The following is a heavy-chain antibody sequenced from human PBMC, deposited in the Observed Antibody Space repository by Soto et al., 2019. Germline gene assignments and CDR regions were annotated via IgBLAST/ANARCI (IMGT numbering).Heavy chain of an antibody. D-gene: IGHD6-13*01. V-gene: IGHV1-18*01. J-gene: IGHJ3*02. CDR2: ISAYNGNT. CDR3: ARVGGSSWPHDAFDI. Sequence: ASVKVSCKASGYTFTSYGIRWVRQAPGQGLEWMGWISAYNGNTNYAQKLQGRVTMTTDTSTGTAYMELRSLRSDDTAVYYCARVGGSSWPHDAFDIWGQGTIVTVSS. CDR1: GYTFTSYG.